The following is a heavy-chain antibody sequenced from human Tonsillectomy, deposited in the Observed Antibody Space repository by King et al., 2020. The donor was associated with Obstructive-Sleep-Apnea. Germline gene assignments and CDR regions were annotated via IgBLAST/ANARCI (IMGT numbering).Heavy chain of an antibody. J-gene: IGHJ4*02. CDR1: GGSINSYY. Sequence: QLQESGPGLVKPSETLSLTCSVSGGSINSYYWAWIRQPPGKGLEWIGYISYSGSTNYNSSLKSRVTMSVDTSQNQFSLKLSSVTAADTAVYYWARHEQNYLSPFDYWGQGILVTVSS. D-gene: IGHD1-7*01. V-gene: IGHV4-59*08. CDR3: ARHEQNYLSPFDY. CDR2: ISYSGST.